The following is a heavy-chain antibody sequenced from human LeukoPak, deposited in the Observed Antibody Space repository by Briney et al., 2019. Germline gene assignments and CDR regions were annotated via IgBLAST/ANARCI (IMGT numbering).Heavy chain of an antibody. CDR3: ATVFSGSLTFDY. V-gene: IGHV1-24*01. D-gene: IGHD1-26*01. CDR2: FDPEDGET. J-gene: IGHJ4*02. CDR1: GYTLTELS. Sequence: HRASVKVSCKVSGYTLTELSMHWVRQAPGKGLEWMGGFDPEDGETIYAQKFQGRVTMAEDTSTVTAYMELSSLRSEDTAVYYCATVFSGSLTFDYWGQGTLVTVSS.